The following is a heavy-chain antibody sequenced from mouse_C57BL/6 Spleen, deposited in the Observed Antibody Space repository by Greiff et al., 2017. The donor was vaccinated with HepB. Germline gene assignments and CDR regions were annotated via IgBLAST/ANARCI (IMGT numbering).Heavy chain of an antibody. CDR2: INPSSGYT. Sequence: QVHVKQSGAELARPGASVKMSCKASGYTFTSYSMHWVKQRPGQGLEWIGYINPSSGYTKYNQKFKDKATLTADKASSTAYMQLSSLTSEDSAVYDRAREGGKGAMDYWGQGTSVTVSS. D-gene: IGHD3-3*01. CDR1: GYTFTSYS. V-gene: IGHV1-4*01. J-gene: IGHJ4*01. CDR3: AREGGKGAMDY.